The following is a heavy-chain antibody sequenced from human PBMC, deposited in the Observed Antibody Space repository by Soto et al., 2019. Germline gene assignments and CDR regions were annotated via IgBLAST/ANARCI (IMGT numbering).Heavy chain of an antibody. CDR3: ARFIPPHP. J-gene: IGHJ5*02. Sequence: EVQLVESGGGLVQSGGSLRVSCAASGFNFSAFEMNWVRQAPGKGLEWVSYISTSGSAVDYADSVKGRFTVSRDNAKNSRYLQMSSLRAEDTAVYYCARFIPPHPWSQGSLVTVSS. CDR1: GFNFSAFE. V-gene: IGHV3-48*03. CDR2: ISTSGSAV.